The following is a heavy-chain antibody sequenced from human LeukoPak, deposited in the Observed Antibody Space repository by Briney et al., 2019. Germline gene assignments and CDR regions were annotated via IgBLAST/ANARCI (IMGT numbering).Heavy chain of an antibody. V-gene: IGHV4-30-4*01. J-gene: IGHJ4*02. CDR3: ASEDRGYSSSWYLFDY. Sequence: PAQTLSLTCTVSGGSISSGDYYWSWIRQPPGKGLEWIGYIYYSGSTYYNPSLKSRVIISVDTSKNQFSLKLSSVTAADTAVYYCASEDRGYSSSWYLFDYWGQGTLVTVSS. CDR2: IYYSGST. CDR1: GGSISSGDYY. D-gene: IGHD6-13*01.